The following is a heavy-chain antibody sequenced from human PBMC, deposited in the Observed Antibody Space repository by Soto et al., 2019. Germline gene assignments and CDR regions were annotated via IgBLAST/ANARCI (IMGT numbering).Heavy chain of an antibody. CDR2: IDYSGST. J-gene: IGHJ4*02. V-gene: IGHV4-61*03. CDR1: GGSVSSGSYY. CDR3: ARLNYYFDY. D-gene: IGHD1-20*01. Sequence: QVQLQESGPGLVKPSETLSLTCTVSGGSVSSGSYYWSWIRQPPGKGLEWIGYIDYSGSTNYNPSLKSRVTISVDTTKHHFSMKLSSVTAADTAVYYCARLNYYFDYWGQGTLVTVSS.